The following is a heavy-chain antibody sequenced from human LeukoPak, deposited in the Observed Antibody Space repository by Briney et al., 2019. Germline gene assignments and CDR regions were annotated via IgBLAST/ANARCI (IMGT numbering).Heavy chain of an antibody. CDR3: ARDFDSSGYYVGYYFDY. CDR2: INPNRGGT. D-gene: IGHD3-22*01. Sequence: ASVNVSCKASGYTFTGYYMHWVRQAPGQGLEWMGWINPNRGGTNYAQKFQGRVTMTRETSISTAYMELTRLRSDDTAVYYCARDFDSSGYYVGYYFDYWGQGTLVTVSS. CDR1: GYTFTGYY. V-gene: IGHV1-2*02. J-gene: IGHJ4*02.